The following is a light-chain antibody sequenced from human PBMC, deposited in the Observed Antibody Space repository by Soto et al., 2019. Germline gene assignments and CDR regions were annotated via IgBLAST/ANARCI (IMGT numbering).Light chain of an antibody. CDR3: QQQSNWAVT. V-gene: IGKV3D-20*02. J-gene: IGKJ5*01. CDR1: QTVTRNY. CDR2: GAS. Sequence: EIVLPQSPGTLSLSPGASATLSCRASQTVTRNYVAWQQQKPGQTPRLLGYGASSRATGIPDRFSGSGSGTDFTLTISRLEHEDVAVYDGQQQSNWAVTFGQGTRLEIK.